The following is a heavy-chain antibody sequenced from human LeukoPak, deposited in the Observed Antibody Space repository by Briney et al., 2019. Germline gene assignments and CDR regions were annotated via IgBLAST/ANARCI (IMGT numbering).Heavy chain of an antibody. J-gene: IGHJ3*02. CDR3: ARHEGYCISSSCSDTFDI. CDR2: IYPGDSDT. Sequence: TGESLKISCKGSGYRFAGYWIGWVRQMPGKGLEWMGIIYPGDSDTRYSPSFQGQVTISVDKSISTAYVQWSSLKASDTAMYYCARHEGYCISSSCSDTFDIWGQGTMVTVSS. CDR1: GYRFAGYW. V-gene: IGHV5-51*01. D-gene: IGHD2-2*01.